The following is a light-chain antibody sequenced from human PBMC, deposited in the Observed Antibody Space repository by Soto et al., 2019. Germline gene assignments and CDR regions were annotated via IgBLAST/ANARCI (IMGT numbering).Light chain of an antibody. CDR3: QQYNNWPPWT. CDR1: QGISSY. J-gene: IGKJ1*01. CDR2: ASS. V-gene: IGKV1-9*01. Sequence: DIHMTQSTSTLSASVGDRAPITCRPSQGISSYLAWYQQKPGKAPKLLLYASSTLQSGVPSRFSGSVSGTEFTLTISSLQSEDFAVYYGQQYNNWPPWTGGQGTKVEIK.